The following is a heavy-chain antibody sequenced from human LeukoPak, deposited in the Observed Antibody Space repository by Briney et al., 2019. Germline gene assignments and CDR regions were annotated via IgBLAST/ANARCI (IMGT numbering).Heavy chain of an antibody. Sequence: ASVKVSCKASGYTFTGYYMHWVRQASGQGLEWMGWINPNSGGTNYAQKFQGRVTMTRDTSISTAYMELSRLRSDDTAVYYCARRPIAVAGWVFDYWGQGTLVTVSS. CDR2: INPNSGGT. J-gene: IGHJ4*02. V-gene: IGHV1-2*02. CDR1: GYTFTGYY. D-gene: IGHD6-19*01. CDR3: ARRPIAVAGWVFDY.